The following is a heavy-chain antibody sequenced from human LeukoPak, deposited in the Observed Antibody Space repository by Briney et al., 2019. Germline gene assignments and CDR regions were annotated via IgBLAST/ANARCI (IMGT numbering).Heavy chain of an antibody. V-gene: IGHV1-2*02. J-gene: IGHJ6*03. CDR1: GYTFTGYY. CDR3: ARDRGAAAGTLSYYYYYMDV. CDR2: INPNSGGT. Sequence: ASVKVSCKASGYTFTGYYMHWVRQAPGQGLEGMGWINPNSGGTNYAQKFQGRVTMTRDTSISTAYMELSRLRSDDTAVYYCARDRGAAAGTLSYYYYYMDVWGKGTTVTVSS. D-gene: IGHD6-13*01.